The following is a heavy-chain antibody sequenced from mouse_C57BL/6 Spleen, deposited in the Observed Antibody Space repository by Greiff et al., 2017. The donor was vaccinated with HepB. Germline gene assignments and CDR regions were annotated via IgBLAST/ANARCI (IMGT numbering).Heavy chain of an antibody. CDR1: GFTFSDYG. D-gene: IGHD1-1*01. J-gene: IGHJ1*03. CDR2: ISSGSSTI. Sequence: EVQRVESGGGLVKPGGSLKLSCAASGFTFSDYGMHWVRQAPEKGLEWVAYISSGSSTIYYADTVKGRFTISRDNAKNTLLLQMTSLRSEDTAMYYCARGRGSSPHWYFDVWGTGTTVTVSS. CDR3: ARGRGSSPHWYFDV. V-gene: IGHV5-17*01.